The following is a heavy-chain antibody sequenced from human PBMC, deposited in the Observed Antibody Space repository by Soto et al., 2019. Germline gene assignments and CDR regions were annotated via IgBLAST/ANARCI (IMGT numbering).Heavy chain of an antibody. CDR2: MYSGGGT. Sequence: EVHLVESGGGLIQPGGSLRLSCAASGFTVGNNYMNWVRQAPGKGLEWVSLMYSGGGTYYADSVKGRFTMSRDSSKNTLYLQLTSLRAEETAMYYCTTAPSVGVWGQGTTVTFSS. J-gene: IGHJ6*02. V-gene: IGHV3-53*01. D-gene: IGHD6-19*01. CDR3: TTAPSVGV. CDR1: GFTVGNNY.